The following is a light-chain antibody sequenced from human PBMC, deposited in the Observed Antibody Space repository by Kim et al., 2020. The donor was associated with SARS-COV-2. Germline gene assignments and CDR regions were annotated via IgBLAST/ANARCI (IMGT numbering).Light chain of an antibody. Sequence: QSALTQPGSVSGSPGQSITISCTGTSSDVGGYNYVSWYQQHPGKAPKLMIYDVSKRPSGVSNRFSGSKSGNTASLTISGLQAEDEADYYCSSYTSSSTLVFGGGTQLTVL. CDR2: DVS. CDR1: SSDVGGYNY. CDR3: SSYTSSSTLV. V-gene: IGLV2-14*01. J-gene: IGLJ3*02.